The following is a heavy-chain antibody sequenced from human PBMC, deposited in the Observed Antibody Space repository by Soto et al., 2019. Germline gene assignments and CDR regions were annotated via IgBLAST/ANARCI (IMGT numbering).Heavy chain of an antibody. V-gene: IGHV3-23*01. CDR1: GFTFSSYA. D-gene: IGHD6-6*01. CDR3: AAGAARPVVRKYFDY. Sequence: GGSLRLSCAASGFTFSSYAMSWVRQAPGKGLEWVSAISGSGGSTYYADSVKGRFTISRDNSKNTLYLQMNSLRAEDTAVYYCAAGAARPVVRKYFDYWGQGTLVTVSS. J-gene: IGHJ4*02. CDR2: ISGSGGST.